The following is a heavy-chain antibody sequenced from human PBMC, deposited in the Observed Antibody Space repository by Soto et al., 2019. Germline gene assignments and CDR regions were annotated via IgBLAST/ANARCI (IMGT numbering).Heavy chain of an antibody. CDR2: ISAYNGNT. J-gene: IGHJ3*02. V-gene: IGHV1-18*01. D-gene: IGHD2-21*01. CDR1: GYTFTSYG. CDR3: AREAGYSTAAGAFDI. Sequence: ASVKVSCKASGYTFTSYGISWVRQAPGQGLEWMGWISAYNGNTNYAQKLQGRVTMTRDTSTSTVYMELSSLRSEDTAVYYCAREAGYSTAAGAFDIWGQGTMVTVSS.